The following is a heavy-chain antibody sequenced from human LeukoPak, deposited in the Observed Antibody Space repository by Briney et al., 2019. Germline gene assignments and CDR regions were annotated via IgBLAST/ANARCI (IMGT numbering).Heavy chain of an antibody. V-gene: IGHV1-2*02. Sequence: ASVKVSCKASGYTFTGYYMHWVRQAPGQGLEWMGWINPNSGGTNYAQRFQGRVIITTNTSISTAYMELSSLRSEDTAVYYCARGGYYSSSSRFVYWGQGTLVTVSS. CDR2: INPNSGGT. CDR1: GYTFTGYY. D-gene: IGHD6-6*01. J-gene: IGHJ4*02. CDR3: ARGGYYSSSSRFVY.